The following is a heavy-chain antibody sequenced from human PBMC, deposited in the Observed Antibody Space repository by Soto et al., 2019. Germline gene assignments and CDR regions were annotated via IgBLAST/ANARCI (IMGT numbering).Heavy chain of an antibody. J-gene: IGHJ5*02. CDR1: GGSISSYY. D-gene: IGHD5-12*01. V-gene: IGHV4-59*08. CDR3: ARGRGYSYGLDP. CDR2: IYYSGST. Sequence: SETLSLTCTVSGGSISSYYWSWIRQPPGKGLEWIGYIYYSGSTNYNPSLKSRVTISVDTSKNQFSLSLTSVTAADTAVYYCARGRGYSYGLDPWGQGTLVTVSS.